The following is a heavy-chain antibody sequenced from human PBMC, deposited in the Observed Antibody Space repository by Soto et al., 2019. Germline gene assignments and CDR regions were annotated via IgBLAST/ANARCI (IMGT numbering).Heavy chain of an antibody. CDR3: ARQDATMGYYAFWSGFPVAH. D-gene: IGHD3-3*01. Sequence: LETLSLTCTVSGGSISSSSYYWGWIRQSPGKGLEWIGSIYYAGDTQYNPSLKSRVTLSVDRSNNQFSLKVTSVTAADTAVYYCARQDATMGYYAFWSGFPVAHWGQGTLVTVSS. J-gene: IGHJ4*02. CDR2: IYYAGDT. V-gene: IGHV4-39*01. CDR1: GGSISSSSYY.